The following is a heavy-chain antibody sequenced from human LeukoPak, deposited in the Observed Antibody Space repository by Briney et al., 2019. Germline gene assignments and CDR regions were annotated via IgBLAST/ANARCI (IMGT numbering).Heavy chain of an antibody. J-gene: IGHJ4*02. CDR1: GFTFSSYA. V-gene: IGHV3-23*01. Sequence: GGSLRLSCAASGFTFSSYAMSWVRQAPGKGLEWVSVISGSGSSTYYSDSVKGRFTISRDNSKNTLYPQMNSLRAEDTAVYYCTKHRDRYGGNFGDYYFDYWGQGTLVTVSS. CDR3: TKHRDRYGGNFGDYYFDY. D-gene: IGHD4-23*01. CDR2: ISGSGSST.